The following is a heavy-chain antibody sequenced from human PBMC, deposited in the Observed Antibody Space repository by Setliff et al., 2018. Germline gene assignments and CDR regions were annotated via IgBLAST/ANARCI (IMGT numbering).Heavy chain of an antibody. CDR1: GGSISSRSYY. D-gene: IGHD6-19*01. CDR3: AREVAGTYHYFDP. V-gene: IGHV4-30-4*08. CDR2: IYFSGST. Sequence: SETLSLTCTVSGGSISSRSYYWGWIRQPPGKGLEWIGYIYFSGSTYYNPSLKSRVTLSLDTSKNQFSLKLNSVTAADTALYFCAREVAGTYHYFDPWGQGTLVTVSS. J-gene: IGHJ5*02.